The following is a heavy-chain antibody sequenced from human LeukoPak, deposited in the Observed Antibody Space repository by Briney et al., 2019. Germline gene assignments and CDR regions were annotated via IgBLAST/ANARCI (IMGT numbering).Heavy chain of an antibody. Sequence: GGSLTLSCGVYGFTLSTYSMSWVRQAPGKGLEWLSYISSSSVSIYYADSVKGRFTISRDNAQNTLYLQMNSLRAEDTAVYYCAREGFYYYYMDVWGKGTTVTVSS. J-gene: IGHJ6*03. CDR3: AREGFYYYYMDV. V-gene: IGHV3-48*01. CDR2: ISSSSVSI. CDR1: GFTLSTYS.